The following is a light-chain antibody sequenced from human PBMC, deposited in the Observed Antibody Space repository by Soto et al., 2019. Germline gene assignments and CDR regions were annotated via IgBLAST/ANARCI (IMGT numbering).Light chain of an antibody. CDR1: QNIRNY. CDR3: QQSYSAPIT. V-gene: IGKV1-39*01. CDR2: MAF. J-gene: IGKJ5*01. Sequence: DIRMTQSPSSLSASVGDRVTITCLASQNIRNYLNWYQQKPGKAPKLLIYMAFTLQSGVPSRFSGSGSGTDFTLTISSLQPEDFASYYCQQSYSAPITFGQGTRLEI.